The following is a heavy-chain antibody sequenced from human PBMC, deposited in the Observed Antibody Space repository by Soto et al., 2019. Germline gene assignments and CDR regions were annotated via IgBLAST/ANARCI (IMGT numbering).Heavy chain of an antibody. CDR3: AKDPVYYYGNSGH. Sequence: QLLESGGGLVQPGGSLRLSCAASGFTFSSSVMSWVRQAPGKGLEWVSTILGYGGSTYYADSVKGRFTISRDTSMNTLYLQMNSLRAEDTAVYYCAKDPVYYYGNSGHWGQGTLVIVSP. CDR1: GFTFSSSV. J-gene: IGHJ4*02. CDR2: ILGYGGST. V-gene: IGHV3-23*01. D-gene: IGHD3-22*01.